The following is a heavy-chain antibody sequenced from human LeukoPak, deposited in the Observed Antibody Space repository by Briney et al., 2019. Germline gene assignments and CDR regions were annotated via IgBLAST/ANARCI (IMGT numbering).Heavy chain of an antibody. CDR3: ARVDGSCSGGSCPSGNWFDP. CDR1: GVSSNSY. J-gene: IGHJ5*02. D-gene: IGHD2-15*01. CDR2: IYIFSGNT. Sequence: PSETLSLTCTGSGVSSNSYWSWIRQPAGRGLEWIGRIYIFSGNTNYNPSLRSRVTISVDTSKNQFSLKLTSVTAAATAVYYCARVDGSCSGGSCPSGNWFDPWGQGTLVTVSS. V-gene: IGHV4-4*07.